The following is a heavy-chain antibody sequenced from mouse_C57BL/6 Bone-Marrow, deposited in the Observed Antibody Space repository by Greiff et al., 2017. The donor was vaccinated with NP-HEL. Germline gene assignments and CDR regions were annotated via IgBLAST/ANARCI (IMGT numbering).Heavy chain of an antibody. V-gene: IGHV1-19*01. J-gene: IGHJ1*03. Sequence: EVQLQQSGPVLVKPGASVKMSCKASGYTFTDYYMNWVKQSHGKSLEWIGVINPYNGGTSYNQKFKGKATLTVDKSSSTAYMVLNSLTSENSAIYYCARPVEATYRYLDVWGTETAVTVSS. CDR1: GYTFTDYY. D-gene: IGHD1-1*01. CDR2: INPYNGGT. CDR3: ARPVEATYRYLDV.